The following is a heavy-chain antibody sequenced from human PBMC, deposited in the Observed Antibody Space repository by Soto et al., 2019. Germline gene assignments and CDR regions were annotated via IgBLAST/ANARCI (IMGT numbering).Heavy chain of an antibody. CDR1: GYTLTELS. Sequence: ASVKVSCKVSGYTLTELSMHWVRQAPGKGLEWMGGFDPEDGETIYAQKFQGRVTMTEDTSTDTAYMELSSLRSEDTAVYYCATDYTLYYYGSGSQFDYWGQGTLVTVSS. V-gene: IGHV1-24*01. J-gene: IGHJ4*02. D-gene: IGHD3-10*01. CDR3: ATDYTLYYYGSGSQFDY. CDR2: FDPEDGET.